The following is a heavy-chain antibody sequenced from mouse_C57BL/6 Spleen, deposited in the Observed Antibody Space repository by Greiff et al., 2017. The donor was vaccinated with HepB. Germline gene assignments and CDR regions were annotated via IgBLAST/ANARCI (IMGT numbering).Heavy chain of an antibody. CDR3: TRTGTDAMDF. D-gene: IGHD4-1*01. CDR1: GFTFSDAW. Sequence: EVNVVESGGGLVQPGGSMKLSCAASGFTFSDAWMDWVRQSPEKGLEWVAEIRNKANNHATYYAESVKGRFTISRDDSKSSVYLQMNSLRAEDTGIYYCTRTGTDAMDFWGQGTSVTVSS. J-gene: IGHJ4*01. V-gene: IGHV6-6*01. CDR2: IRNKANNHAT.